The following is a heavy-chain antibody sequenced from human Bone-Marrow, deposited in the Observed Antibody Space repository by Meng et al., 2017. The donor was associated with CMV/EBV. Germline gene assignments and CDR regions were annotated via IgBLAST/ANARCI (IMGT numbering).Heavy chain of an antibody. CDR2: INPSGGST. J-gene: IGHJ6*02. V-gene: IGHV1-46*01. CDR1: GYTFTSYY. D-gene: IGHD3-3*01. CDR3: ASALQYYDFWSGPNRAYYYGMDV. Sequence: ASVKVSCKASGYTFTSYYMHWVRQAPGQGLEWMGIINPSGGSTSYAQKFQGRVTMTRDTSTSTAYMELSRRRSDDTAVYYCASALQYYDFWSGPNRAYYYGMDVWGQGPTVTVSS.